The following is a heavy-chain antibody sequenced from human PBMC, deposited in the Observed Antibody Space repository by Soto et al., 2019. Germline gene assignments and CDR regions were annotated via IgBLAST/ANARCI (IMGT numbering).Heavy chain of an antibody. J-gene: IGHJ5*02. D-gene: IGHD2-21*01. Sequence: ASVKVSCKASGYTLTSYGISWVRQAPGQGLEWMGWISAYSGKTNYAQKVQGRVTITADESTSTAYMELSSLRSEDTAVYYCAISDFPWGQGTLVTVSS. CDR1: GYTLTSYG. CDR3: AISDFP. V-gene: IGHV1-18*01. CDR2: ISAYSGKT.